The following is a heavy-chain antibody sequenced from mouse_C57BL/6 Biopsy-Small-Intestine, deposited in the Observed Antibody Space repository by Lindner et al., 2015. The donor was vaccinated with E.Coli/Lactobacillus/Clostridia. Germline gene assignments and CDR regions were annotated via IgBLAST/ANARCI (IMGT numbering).Heavy chain of an antibody. V-gene: IGHV1-80*01. D-gene: IGHD1-1*01. J-gene: IGHJ3*01. CDR2: IYPGNDDT. CDR3: ARDLDYGSSYPAWFAY. Sequence: VQLQESGAELVKPGASVKISCKASDYAFSNYWINWVKQRPGKGLEWIGQIYPGNDDTKYNGNFKAKATLTADKSSSTAYVQLSSLTSEDSAVYFCARDLDYGSSYPAWFAYWGQGTLVTVSA. CDR1: DYAFSNYW.